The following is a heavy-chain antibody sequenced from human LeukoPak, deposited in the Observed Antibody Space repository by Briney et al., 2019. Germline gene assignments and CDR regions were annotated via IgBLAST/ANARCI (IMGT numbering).Heavy chain of an antibody. CDR2: IYYSGST. Sequence: SETLSLTCTVSGGSISTYYWSWIRQPPGKGLEWIGYIYYSGSTNYNPSLKSRVTISLDTSKNQFSLKLNSVTAADTAMYYCARSFSPNYYDLLDYWGQGTLVTVPS. CDR3: ARSFSPNYYDLLDY. CDR1: GGSISTYY. J-gene: IGHJ4*02. V-gene: IGHV4-59*01. D-gene: IGHD3-22*01.